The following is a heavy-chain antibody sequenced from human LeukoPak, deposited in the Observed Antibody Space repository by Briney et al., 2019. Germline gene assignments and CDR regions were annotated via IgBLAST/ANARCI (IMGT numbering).Heavy chain of an antibody. V-gene: IGHV4-59*11. CDR1: GGSTVRHY. CDR3: ARGDQSAEYYFDY. Sequence: PSETLSLTCSVWGGSTVRHYWSWIRQPPGKGLEWIGYIYYTGSTEYHPSLKSRVTISLDTSKNQFSLKLTSVTAADTAVYYWARGDQSAEYYFDYWGQGNLVSVSS. D-gene: IGHD2-2*01. CDR2: IYYTGST. J-gene: IGHJ4*02.